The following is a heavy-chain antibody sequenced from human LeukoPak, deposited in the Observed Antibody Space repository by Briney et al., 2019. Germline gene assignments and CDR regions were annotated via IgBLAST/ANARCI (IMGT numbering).Heavy chain of an antibody. CDR2: IYYSGST. CDR3: ARAPIAAPRLSDAFDI. Sequence: SETLSLTCTVSGGSISSYYWSWIRQPPGKGLEWIGYIYYSGSTNYNPSLKSRVTISVDTSKNQFSLKLSSVTAADTAVYYCARAPIAAPRLSDAFDIWGQGTMVTVSS. V-gene: IGHV4-59*01. D-gene: IGHD6-6*01. CDR1: GGSISSYY. J-gene: IGHJ3*02.